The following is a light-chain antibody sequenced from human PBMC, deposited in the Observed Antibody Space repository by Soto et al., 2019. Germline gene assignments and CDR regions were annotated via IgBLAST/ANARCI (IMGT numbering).Light chain of an antibody. CDR1: QNINTY. Sequence: DIQMTQSPSSLSASVGDRVTITCRASQNINTYLNWYQQKPGKAPNLLIYAASSLQSGVPSRFSGSGSGTDFTLTISSLHPEDFATYYCQQSYSTPQTFGHGTKV. J-gene: IGKJ1*01. CDR3: QQSYSTPQT. V-gene: IGKV1-39*01. CDR2: AAS.